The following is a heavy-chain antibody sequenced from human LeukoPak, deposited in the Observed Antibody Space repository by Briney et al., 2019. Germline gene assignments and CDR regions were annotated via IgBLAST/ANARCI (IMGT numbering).Heavy chain of an antibody. CDR3: ARDGRYSSGQEYYYYYYMDV. Sequence: ASVKVSCKASGYTFTSYGISWVRPAPGQGLEWMGWISAYNGNTNYAQKLQGRVTMTTDTSTSTAYMELRSLRSDDTAVYYCARDGRYSSGQEYYYYYYMDVWGKGTTVTVSS. D-gene: IGHD6-19*01. V-gene: IGHV1-18*01. J-gene: IGHJ6*03. CDR1: GYTFTSYG. CDR2: ISAYNGNT.